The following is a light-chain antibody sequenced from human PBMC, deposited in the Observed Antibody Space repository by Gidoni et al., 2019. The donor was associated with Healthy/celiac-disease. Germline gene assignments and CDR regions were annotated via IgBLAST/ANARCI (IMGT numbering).Light chain of an antibody. J-gene: IGLJ2*01. Sequence: QSALTQPASVSGSPGQSITISCTGTSSDVGGYNYVPWYQQHPGKAPKLMIYEVSNRPSGVSNRFSGSKSGNTASLTISGLPAEDEADYYCSSYTSSSTVVFGGGTKLTVL. V-gene: IGLV2-14*01. CDR1: SSDVGGYNY. CDR3: SSYTSSSTVV. CDR2: EVS.